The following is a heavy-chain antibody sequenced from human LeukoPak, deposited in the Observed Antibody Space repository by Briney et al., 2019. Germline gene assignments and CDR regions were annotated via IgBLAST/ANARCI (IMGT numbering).Heavy chain of an antibody. CDR1: GFTFSSYA. D-gene: IGHD6-19*01. J-gene: IGHJ4*02. Sequence: GGSLRLSCAASGFTFSSYAMNWVRQAPGKGLEWVSSISDRSSDIYYEDSVKGRFTISRDDAKNSLYLQMNSLRAEDTAVYYCARVGYSSGWYSGFDYWGQGTLVTVSS. V-gene: IGHV3-21*01. CDR3: ARVGYSSGWYSGFDY. CDR2: ISDRSSDI.